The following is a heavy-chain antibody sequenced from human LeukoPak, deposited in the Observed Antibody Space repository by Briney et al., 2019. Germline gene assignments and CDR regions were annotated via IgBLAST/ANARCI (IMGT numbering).Heavy chain of an antibody. D-gene: IGHD6-6*01. V-gene: IGHV4-39*01. CDR1: GGSISSSSYY. CDR3: ARTQYSTSPEGYYYYYMAV. J-gene: IGHJ6*03. Sequence: SETLSLTCTVSGGSISSSSYYWGWIRQPPGKGLEWIGGGYYSGSTYDNPALKCRVTISVDRTNDQFSLKLSSLPAADTAVYPYARTQYSTSPEGYYYYYMAVWGKGTTLTVSS. CDR2: GYYSGST.